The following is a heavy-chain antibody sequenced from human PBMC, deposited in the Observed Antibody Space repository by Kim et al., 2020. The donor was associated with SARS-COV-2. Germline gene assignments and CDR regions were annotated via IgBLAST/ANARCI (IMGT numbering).Heavy chain of an antibody. Sequence: GGSLRLSCAASGFTVSSNYMSWVRQAPGKGLEWVSVIYIGGSTYYADSVKGRFTISRDNSKNTLYLQMNSLRAEDTAVYYCARDLYDSSGYYYVGNGMDVWGQGTTVTVSS. CDR1: GFTVSSNY. V-gene: IGHV3-53*01. J-gene: IGHJ6*02. D-gene: IGHD3-22*01. CDR2: IYIGGST. CDR3: ARDLYDSSGYYYVGNGMDV.